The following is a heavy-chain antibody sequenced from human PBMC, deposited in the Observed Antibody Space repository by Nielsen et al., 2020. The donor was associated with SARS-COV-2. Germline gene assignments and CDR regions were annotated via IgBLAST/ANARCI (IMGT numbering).Heavy chain of an antibody. J-gene: IGHJ3*02. CDR2: ISSSSSYI. V-gene: IGHV3-21*05. Sequence: GESLKISCAASGFTFSSYEMNWVRQAPGKGLEWVSYISSSSSYIYYADSVRGRFTISRDNAKNSLYLQMNSLRAEDTAVYYCARGGRGDREDAFDIWGQGTMVTVSS. D-gene: IGHD3-16*01. CDR3: ARGGRGDREDAFDI. CDR1: GFTFSSYE.